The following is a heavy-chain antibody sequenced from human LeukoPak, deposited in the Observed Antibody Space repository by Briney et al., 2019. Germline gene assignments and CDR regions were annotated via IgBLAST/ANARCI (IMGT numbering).Heavy chain of an antibody. V-gene: IGHV1-18*01. CDR1: GYTFRQYS. J-gene: IGHJ4*02. D-gene: IGHD2/OR15-2a*01. CDR2: ISTYNGRT. CDR3: ARLNSTHLFDTIYHQLDY. Sequence: GASVIVSCKASGYTFRQYSISWVRQDPGQGLEWMGWISTYNGRTNYAPNFQDRVTMTSDRSTSTAYMELRSLRSDDTAVYYCARLNSTHLFDTIYHQLDYWGQGALVTVSS.